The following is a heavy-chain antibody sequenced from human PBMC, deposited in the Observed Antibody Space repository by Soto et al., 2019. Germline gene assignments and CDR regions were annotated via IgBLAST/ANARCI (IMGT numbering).Heavy chain of an antibody. CDR1: SASIRSSSYT. Sequence: PSETLSLTCTFSSASIRSSSYTLGWIRQPPGKGLEWIGSIYYSGSTYYNPSLNSRVTVSVDTSKNQFSLKVTSVTAADTAVYYCARLHGYCISSSCHGHYAMDVLGQGTTVTVSS. J-gene: IGHJ6*02. V-gene: IGHV4-39*01. CDR3: ARLHGYCISSSCHGHYAMDV. D-gene: IGHD2-2*01. CDR2: IYYSGST.